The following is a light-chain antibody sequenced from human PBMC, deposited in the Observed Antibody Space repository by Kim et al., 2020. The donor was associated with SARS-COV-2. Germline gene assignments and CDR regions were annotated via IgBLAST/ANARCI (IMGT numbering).Light chain of an antibody. CDR2: QDS. Sequence: SPGKTASITCSGDKLGDKYACWYQQKPGQSPVLVIYQDSKRPSGIPERFSGSNSGNTATLTISGTQAMDEADYYCQAWDSSTAWRVFGGGTQLTVL. J-gene: IGLJ3*02. V-gene: IGLV3-1*01. CDR1: KLGDKY. CDR3: QAWDSSTAWRV.